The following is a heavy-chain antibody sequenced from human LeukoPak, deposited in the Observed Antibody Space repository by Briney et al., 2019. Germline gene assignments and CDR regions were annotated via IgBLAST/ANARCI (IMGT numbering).Heavy chain of an antibody. CDR1: GYTFTNYY. Sequence: GASVKVSCKASGYTFTNYYIHWVRQAPGQGLAWMGTINPSVGTTRSAQGRVSLTRDTSTSTVYMELSTLRSEDTAVYYCARVGGYGYFQHWGQGTLVTVSS. D-gene: IGHD1-1*01. CDR3: ARVGGYGYFQH. J-gene: IGHJ1*01. CDR2: INPSVGTT. V-gene: IGHV1-46*01.